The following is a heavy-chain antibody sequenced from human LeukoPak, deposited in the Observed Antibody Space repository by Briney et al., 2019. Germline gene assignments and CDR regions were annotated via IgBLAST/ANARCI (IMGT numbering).Heavy chain of an antibody. V-gene: IGHV1-46*01. CDR3: ARGYYGSGSPPGN. Sequence: ASVKVSCKASGYTFTSYYMYWVRQAPGQGLEWMGIINPSDGSTTYAQKFRGRVTMTRDTSTSTVYTELSSLRSEDTAVYYCARGYYGSGSPPGNWGPGTLVTVSS. CDR1: GYTFTSYY. J-gene: IGHJ4*02. D-gene: IGHD3-10*01. CDR2: INPSDGST.